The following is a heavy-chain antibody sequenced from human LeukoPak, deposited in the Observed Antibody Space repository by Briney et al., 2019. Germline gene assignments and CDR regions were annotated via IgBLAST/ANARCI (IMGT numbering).Heavy chain of an antibody. CDR1: GYTFTGYY. Sequence: GASVKVSCKASGYTFTGYYMHWVRQAPGQGLEWMGIINPSGGSTSYAQKFQGRVTMTRDTSTSTVYMELSSLRSEDTAVYYCARGAVDTAMVTSIFDYWGQGTLVTVSS. V-gene: IGHV1-46*01. D-gene: IGHD5-18*01. CDR3: ARGAVDTAMVTSIFDY. J-gene: IGHJ4*02. CDR2: INPSGGST.